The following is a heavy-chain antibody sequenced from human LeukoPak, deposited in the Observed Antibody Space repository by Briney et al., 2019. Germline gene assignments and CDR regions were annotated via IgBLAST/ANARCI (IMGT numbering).Heavy chain of an antibody. J-gene: IGHJ4*02. Sequence: ASVTVSCTASGYTFTSYGISWVRQAPGQGLEWMGGISSYNGNTNYAQNIKGRVTMTTDTSTSTAYMELRSLRSDDTAVYYCARFSPSSSGWSRFFDYWGQGTLVTVSS. CDR2: ISSYNGNT. CDR3: ARFSPSSSGWSRFFDY. V-gene: IGHV1-18*01. D-gene: IGHD6-13*01. CDR1: GYTFTSYG.